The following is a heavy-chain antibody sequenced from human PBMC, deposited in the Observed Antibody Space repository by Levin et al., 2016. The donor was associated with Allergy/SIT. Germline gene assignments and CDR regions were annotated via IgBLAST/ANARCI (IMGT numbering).Heavy chain of an antibody. V-gene: IGHV1-69*13. J-gene: IGHJ6*02. D-gene: IGHD5-24*01. CDR3: ASSKMDPYYYYGMDV. Sequence: SVKVSCKASGGTFSSYAISWVRQAPGQGLEWMGGIIPIFGTANYAQKFQGRVTITADESTSTAYMELSSLRSEDTAVYYCASSKMDPYYYYGMDVWGQGTTVTVSS. CDR1: GGTFSSYA. CDR2: IIPIFGTA.